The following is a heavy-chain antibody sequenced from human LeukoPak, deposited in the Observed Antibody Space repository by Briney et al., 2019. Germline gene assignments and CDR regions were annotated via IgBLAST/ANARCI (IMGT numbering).Heavy chain of an antibody. CDR1: GFTFSTYW. V-gene: IGHV3-7*01. Sequence: PGGSLRLSCAASGFTFSTYWLTWVRQAPGKGLEWVANINQGGSEKYYVDSVKGRFTISRDNAKNSGYLQMNSLRAEDTAVYYCAREPWYNWNDGNAFDIWGQGTMVTVSS. D-gene: IGHD1-1*01. J-gene: IGHJ3*02. CDR2: INQGGSEK. CDR3: AREPWYNWNDGNAFDI.